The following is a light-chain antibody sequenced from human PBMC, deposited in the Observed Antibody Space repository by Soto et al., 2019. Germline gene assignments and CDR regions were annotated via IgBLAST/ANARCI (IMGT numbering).Light chain of an antibody. CDR2: DAS. CDR3: QQRSNWPLYT. Sequence: EIVLTQSPATLSLSPGERATLSCRARQSVSSYLAWYQQKPGQAPRLLIYDASDRATGIPARCSGSGSGTDFTLTISSLEPEDFAIYYCQQRSNWPLYTFGQGTKLEIK. J-gene: IGKJ2*01. CDR1: QSVSSY. V-gene: IGKV3-11*01.